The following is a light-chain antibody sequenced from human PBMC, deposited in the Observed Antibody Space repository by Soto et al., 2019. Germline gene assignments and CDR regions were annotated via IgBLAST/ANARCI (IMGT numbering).Light chain of an antibody. J-gene: IGKJ5*01. V-gene: IGKV3-11*01. CDR1: QSVSKY. CDR3: QQRSNWPIT. CDR2: DAS. Sequence: EIVLTQSPATLSLSPGERVTLSCRTSQSVSKYFAWYQQKPGRAPRLLIYDASSRATGIPARFIGSGSGTDFTLTISSLEPEDFAIYYCQQRSNWPITFGQGIRLEIK.